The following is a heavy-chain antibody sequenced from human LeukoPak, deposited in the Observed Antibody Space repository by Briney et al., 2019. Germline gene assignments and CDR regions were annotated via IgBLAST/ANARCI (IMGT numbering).Heavy chain of an antibody. J-gene: IGHJ4*02. V-gene: IGHV3-23*01. CDR1: GFTFSSYG. CDR3: AKHEYCSGGSCYLDY. Sequence: GGSLRLSCVACGFTFSSYGMSWVRQAPGKGLEWVSTISGSGANIYYADSVKGRFTVSRENSKNTLYLQVNSLRLEDTAVYYCAKHEYCSGGSCYLDYWGQGTLVTVSS. CDR2: ISGSGANI. D-gene: IGHD2-15*01.